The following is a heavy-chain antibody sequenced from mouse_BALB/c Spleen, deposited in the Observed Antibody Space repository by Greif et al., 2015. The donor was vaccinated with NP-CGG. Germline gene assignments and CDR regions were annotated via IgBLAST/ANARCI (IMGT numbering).Heavy chain of an antibody. Sequence: QVQLQQSGAELVRPGSSVKISCKASGYAFSSYWMNWVKQRPGQGLEWIGQIYPGDGDTNYNGKLKGKATLTADKSSSTAYMQLSSLTSEDSAVYFCAREGYGTRYFDVWGAGTTGTVSS. J-gene: IGHJ1*01. CDR3: AREGYGTRYFDV. D-gene: IGHD1-1*01. V-gene: IGHV1-80*01. CDR2: IYPGDGDT. CDR1: GYAFSSYW.